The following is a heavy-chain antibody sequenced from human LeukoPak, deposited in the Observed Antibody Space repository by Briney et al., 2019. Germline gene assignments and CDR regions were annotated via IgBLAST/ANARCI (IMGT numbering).Heavy chain of an antibody. CDR3: ARDFFDGHGYTFYYYGMDV. CDR1: GYTFTGYY. D-gene: IGHD3-22*01. CDR2: MNPTGGKA. J-gene: IGHJ6*02. V-gene: IGHV1-8*02. Sequence: ASVKVSCKASGYTFTGYYMHWVRQATGQGLEWMGWMNPTGGKAGFAQRFQGRVSMTRNISISTAYMELSSLRSEDTAVYYCARDFFDGHGYTFYYYGMDVWGQGTTVTVSS.